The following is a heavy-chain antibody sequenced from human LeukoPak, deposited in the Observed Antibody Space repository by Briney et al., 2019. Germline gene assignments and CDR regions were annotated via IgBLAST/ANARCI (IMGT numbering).Heavy chain of an antibody. CDR2: IYYSGST. CDR1: GSSISNFY. D-gene: IGHD6-19*01. CDR3: ARGGSGWLFDY. J-gene: IGHJ4*02. Sequence: SETLSLTCTVSGSSISNFYWSWIRQPPGKGLEWIGYIYYSGSTNYNPSLKSRVTISVDTSKNQFSLKVSSVTAADTAVYYCARGGSGWLFDYWGQGTLVTVSS. V-gene: IGHV4-59*01.